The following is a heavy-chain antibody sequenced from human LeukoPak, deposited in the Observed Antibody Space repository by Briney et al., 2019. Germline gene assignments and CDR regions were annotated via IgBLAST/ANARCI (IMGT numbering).Heavy chain of an antibody. Sequence: ASVKVSCKASGGTFSSYAISWVRQAPGQGLEWMGWISAYNGNTNYAQKLQGRVTMTTDTSTSTAYMELRSLRSDDTAVYYCAREYCSGGSCYPYYFDYWGQGTLVTVSS. V-gene: IGHV1-18*01. J-gene: IGHJ4*02. CDR1: GGTFSSYA. D-gene: IGHD2-15*01. CDR2: ISAYNGNT. CDR3: AREYCSGGSCYPYYFDY.